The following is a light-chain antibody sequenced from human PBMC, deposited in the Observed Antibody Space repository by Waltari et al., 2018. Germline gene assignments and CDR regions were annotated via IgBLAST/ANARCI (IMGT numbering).Light chain of an antibody. CDR1: QSISSY. CDR2: AAS. Sequence: DIQMTQSPSFLSASVGDRVTITCRASQSISSYLNWYQQKPGKAPKLLIYAASSLQSGVPSRFSGSGSGTDFTLTISSLQSEDFATYYCQQYYSYPRTFGQGTKVEIK. V-gene: IGKV1-39*01. J-gene: IGKJ1*01. CDR3: QQYYSYPRT.